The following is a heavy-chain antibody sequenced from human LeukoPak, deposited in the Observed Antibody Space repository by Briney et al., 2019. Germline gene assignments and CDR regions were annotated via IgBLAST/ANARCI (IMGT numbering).Heavy chain of an antibody. CDR3: AKAFGMGIDY. CDR2: ISWDGGST. D-gene: IGHD7-27*01. J-gene: IGHJ4*02. Sequence: GGSLRLSCAASGFTFDDYGMSWVRQAPGKGLEWVSLISWDGGSTYYADSVKGRFTISRDNSKNSLYLQMNSLRAEDTALYYCAKAFGMGIDYWGQGTLVTVSS. V-gene: IGHV3-43D*03. CDR1: GFTFDDYG.